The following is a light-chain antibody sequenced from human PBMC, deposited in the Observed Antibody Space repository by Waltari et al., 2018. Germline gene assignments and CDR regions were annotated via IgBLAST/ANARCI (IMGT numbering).Light chain of an antibody. CDR3: SSYTTSSAPGV. J-gene: IGLJ1*01. CDR1: ASAVGAYAF. CDR2: EVS. Sequence: QSALTQPASVSGSPGQSIPIYCSGTASAVGAYAFVSWYQQHPGKAPHLIIYEVSNRPSGISNRFSASKSGNTASLTISGLQAEDEADYYCSSYTTSSAPGVFGTGTRVTVL. V-gene: IGLV2-14*01.